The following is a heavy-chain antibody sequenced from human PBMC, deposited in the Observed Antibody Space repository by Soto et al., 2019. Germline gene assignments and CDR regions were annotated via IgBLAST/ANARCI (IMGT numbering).Heavy chain of an antibody. CDR2: VSGSGGNT. Sequence: VQLLESGGGLVQPGGSLRLSCAASGFTFSNDAMSWVRQAPGKGLEWVSAVSGSGGNTYYADSVQGRFTISRDNSKNMLNLQMNSQRAEDTAVYYCAKLNLFVSAAAGRGPFDYWGQGTLVTGSS. V-gene: IGHV3-23*01. CDR3: AKLNLFVSAAAGRGPFDY. D-gene: IGHD6-13*01. CDR1: GFTFSNDA. J-gene: IGHJ4*02.